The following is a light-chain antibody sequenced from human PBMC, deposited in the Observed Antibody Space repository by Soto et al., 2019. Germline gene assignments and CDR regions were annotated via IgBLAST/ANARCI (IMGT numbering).Light chain of an antibody. CDR3: FSYTRSGTYV. CDR2: EVS. CDR1: ISYFGNYKY. Sequence: QSVLTQAASVSWSPGQSITISCTATISYFGNYKYVSWYQQHPGKAPKLMIYEVSNRPSGVSNRFSGSKSGNTASLTISGLQAEEEADYYCFSYTRSGTYVFGTGTKVNVL. J-gene: IGLJ1*01. V-gene: IGLV2-14*01.